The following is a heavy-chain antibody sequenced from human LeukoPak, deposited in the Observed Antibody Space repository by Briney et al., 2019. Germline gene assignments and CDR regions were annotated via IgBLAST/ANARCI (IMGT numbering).Heavy chain of an antibody. CDR1: GYTFTSYG. J-gene: IGHJ4*02. Sequence: ASVKVSCKASGYTFTSYGISWVRQAPGQGLEWMGWISAYNGNTNYAQKLQGRVTMTTDTSTSTAYMELRSLRSDDTAVYYCARSVGVYDFWSGYPDYWGQGTLVTVSS. D-gene: IGHD3-3*01. V-gene: IGHV1-18*01. CDR2: ISAYNGNT. CDR3: ARSVGVYDFWSGYPDY.